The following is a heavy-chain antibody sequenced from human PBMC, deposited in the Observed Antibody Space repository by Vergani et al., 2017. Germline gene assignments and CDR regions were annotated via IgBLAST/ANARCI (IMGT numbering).Heavy chain of an antibody. D-gene: IGHD7-27*01. V-gene: IGHV3-72*01. CDR2: TRNKANSYTT. CDR3: AMWGSAFDI. Sequence: EVQLVESGGGLVQPGRSLRLSCTASGFTFGDYAMSWVRQAPGKGLEWVGRTRNKANSYTTEYAASVKGRFTISRDDSKNSLYLQMNSLKTEDTAVYYCAMWGSAFDIWGQGTMVTVSS. CDR1: GFTFGDYA. J-gene: IGHJ3*02.